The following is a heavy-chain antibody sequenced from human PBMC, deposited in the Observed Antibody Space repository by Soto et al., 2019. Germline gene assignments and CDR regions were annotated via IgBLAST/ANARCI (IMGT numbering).Heavy chain of an antibody. V-gene: IGHV3-30*18. J-gene: IGHJ4*02. CDR2: ISYDGSNK. CDR1: GFTFSSYG. CDR3: AKDRTKAPEY. Sequence: QVQLVESGGGVVQPGRSLRLSCAASGFTFSSYGMQWVRQAPGKGLEWVAVISYDGSNKYYADSVKGRFTISRDNSKNTLYLQMNSLRAEDTAVYYCAKDRTKAPEYWGQGTLVTVSS.